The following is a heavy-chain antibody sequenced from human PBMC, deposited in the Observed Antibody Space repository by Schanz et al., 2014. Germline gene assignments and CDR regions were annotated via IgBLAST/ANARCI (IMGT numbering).Heavy chain of an antibody. J-gene: IGHJ4*02. Sequence: EAQLVESGGGLVQPGGSLRLSCAASGFTFSGYSMNWVRQAPGKGLELFSSISPDHRHTFYADSVKGRLSFARDNSKNRLSLQGDSRRAEDCAVYYCARIVGSVFGYWGQGHLVT. CDR3: ARIVGSVFGY. V-gene: IGHV3-21*01. D-gene: IGHD6-25*01. CDR2: ISPDHRHT. CDR1: GFTFSGYS.